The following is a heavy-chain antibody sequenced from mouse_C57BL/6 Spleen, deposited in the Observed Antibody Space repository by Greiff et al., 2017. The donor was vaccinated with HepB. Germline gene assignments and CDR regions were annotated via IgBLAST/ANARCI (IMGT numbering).Heavy chain of an antibody. D-gene: IGHD3-3*01. CDR1: GFTFSDYG. J-gene: IGHJ3*01. Sequence: DVKLQESGGGLVKPGGSLKLSCAASGFTFSDYGMHWVRQAPEKGLEWVAYISSGSSTIYYADTVKGRFTISRDNAKNTLFLQMTSLRSEDTAMYYCARAGTGRSWFAYWGQGTLVTVSA. CDR2: ISSGSSTI. V-gene: IGHV5-17*01. CDR3: ARAGTGRSWFAY.